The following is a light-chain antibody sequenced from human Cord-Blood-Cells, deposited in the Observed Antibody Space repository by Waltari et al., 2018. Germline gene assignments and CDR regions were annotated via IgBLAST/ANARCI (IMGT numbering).Light chain of an antibody. Sequence: EIVLTQSPATLSLSPGERATLSCRASQRVSSYLAWYQQKPGQAPRLLIYDASNRATGIPARFSGSGSGTDFTLTISSLGPEDFAVYNCQQLSNWPPLFTFGPGTKVEIK. CDR2: DAS. V-gene: IGKV3-11*01. CDR3: QQLSNWPPLFT. CDR1: QRVSSY. J-gene: IGKJ3*01.